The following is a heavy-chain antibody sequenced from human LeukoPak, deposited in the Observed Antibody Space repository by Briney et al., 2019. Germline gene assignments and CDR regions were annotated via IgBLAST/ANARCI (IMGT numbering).Heavy chain of an antibody. CDR2: FDPEDGET. V-gene: IGHV1-24*01. D-gene: IGHD3-22*01. J-gene: IGHJ6*02. CDR3: ATDGGDSSGYYYYGMDV. Sequence: ASVKVSCKVSGYTLTELSMHWVRQAPGKGLEWMGGFDPEDGETIYAQKFQGRVTMTEGTSTDTAYMELSSLRSEDTAVYYCATDGGDSSGYYYYGMDVWGQGTTVTVSS. CDR1: GYTLTELS.